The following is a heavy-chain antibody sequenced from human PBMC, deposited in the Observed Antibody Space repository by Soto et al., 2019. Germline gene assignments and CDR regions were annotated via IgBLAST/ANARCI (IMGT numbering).Heavy chain of an antibody. CDR2: IYYSGST. D-gene: IGHD5-12*01. J-gene: IGHJ4*02. V-gene: IGHV4-39*07. Sequence: SETLSLTCTVSGGSISSSSYYWGWIRQPPGKGLEWIGSIYYSGSTYYNPSLKSRVTISVDTSKNQFSLKLSSVTAADTAVYYCARGDGYTYYFDYWGQGTLVTVS. CDR1: GGSISSSSYY. CDR3: ARGDGYTYYFDY.